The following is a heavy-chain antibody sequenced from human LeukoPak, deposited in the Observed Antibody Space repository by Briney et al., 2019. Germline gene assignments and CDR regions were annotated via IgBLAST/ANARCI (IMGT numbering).Heavy chain of an antibody. CDR1: GFTFDDYG. J-gene: IGHJ4*02. CDR3: AGDKDWAFDS. Sequence: PGGSLRLSCAASGFTFDDYGMSWVRQAPGKGLEWVSGINWNGGSTGYADSVKGRFTISRDNAKNSLYLQMHSLRADDTAIYYCAGDKDWAFDSWGQGTLVTVSS. V-gene: IGHV3-20*04. CDR2: INWNGGST. D-gene: IGHD3-9*01.